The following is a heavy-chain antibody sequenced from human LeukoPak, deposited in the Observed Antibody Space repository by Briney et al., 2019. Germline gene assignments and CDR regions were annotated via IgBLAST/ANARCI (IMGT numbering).Heavy chain of an antibody. V-gene: IGHV1-69*04. CDR1: GGTFSSYT. Sequence: SVKVSCKASGGTFSSYTISWVRQAPGQGLEWVGRIIPILGIANYAQKFQGRVTITADKSTSTAYMELSSMRSEDTAAYYCARDGNYDFWKGEYYFDYWGQGTLVTVSS. CDR2: IIPILGIA. D-gene: IGHD3-3*01. CDR3: ARDGNYDFWKGEYYFDY. J-gene: IGHJ4*02.